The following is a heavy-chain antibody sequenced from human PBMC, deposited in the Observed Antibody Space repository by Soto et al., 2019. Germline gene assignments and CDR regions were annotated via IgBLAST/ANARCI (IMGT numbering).Heavy chain of an antibody. CDR2: IIPLFGTT. D-gene: IGHD3-16*01. J-gene: IGHJ3*01. CDR1: GGTFSTYT. V-gene: IGHV1-69*18. Sequence: QVHLVQSGAEVRKPGSSVKVSSKTSGGTFSTYTIYWVRQAPGQGLEWMGRIIPLFGTTKYAQNFQDRVTITADESTSTTYMELSSLRAEDTAVYYCARRLDDRADEGFDVWGEGTAVTVSA. CDR3: ARRLDDRADEGFDV.